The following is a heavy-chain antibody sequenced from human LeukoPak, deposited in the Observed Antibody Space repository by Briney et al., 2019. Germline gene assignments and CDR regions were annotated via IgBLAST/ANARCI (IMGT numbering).Heavy chain of an antibody. CDR3: AKTMGAIDHDY. V-gene: IGHV3-9*01. J-gene: IGHJ4*02. CDR2: ISWNSGSI. D-gene: IGHD1-26*01. Sequence: GRSLRLSCAASGFTFDDYAMHWARQAPGKGLEWVSGISWNSGSIGYADSVKGRFTISRDNAKNSLYLQMNSLRAEDTAIYYCAKTMGAIDHDYWGQGTLVTVSS. CDR1: GFTFDDYA.